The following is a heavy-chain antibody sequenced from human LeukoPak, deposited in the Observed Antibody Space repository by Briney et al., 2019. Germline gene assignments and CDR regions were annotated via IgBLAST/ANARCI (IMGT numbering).Heavy chain of an antibody. V-gene: IGHV4-34*01. CDR3: ARVGSYGPFDY. J-gene: IGHJ4*02. D-gene: IGHD5-18*01. CDR1: GFTFSSYA. Sequence: GSLRLSCAASGFTFSSYAMSWIRQPPGKGLEWIGEINHSGSTNYNPSLKSRVTISVDTSKNQFSLKLSSVTAADTAVYYCARVGSYGPFDYWGQGTLVTVSS. CDR2: INHSGST.